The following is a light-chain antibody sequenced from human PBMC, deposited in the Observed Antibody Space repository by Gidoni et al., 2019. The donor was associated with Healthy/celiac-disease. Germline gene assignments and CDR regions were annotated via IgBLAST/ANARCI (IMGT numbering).Light chain of an antibody. Sequence: DIQITQSPSSLSASVGDRVTITCRASQSISTYLNWYQQKPGKAPKRLIYAASSLQSGVPSRFSGSGSGTDFTLTISSLQPEDFATYYCQQSYSTPFTFGPGTKVDIK. CDR1: QSISTY. CDR2: AAS. V-gene: IGKV1-39*01. J-gene: IGKJ3*01. CDR3: QQSYSTPFT.